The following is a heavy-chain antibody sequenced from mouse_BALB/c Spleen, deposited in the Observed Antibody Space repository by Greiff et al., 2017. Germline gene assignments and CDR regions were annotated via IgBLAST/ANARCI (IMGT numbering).Heavy chain of an antibody. CDR2: ISSGGSYT. Sequence: EVQGVESGGDLVKPGGSLKLSCAASGFTFSSYGMSWVRQTPDKRLEWVATISSGGSYTYYPDSVKGRFTISRDNAKNTLYLQMSSLKSEDTAMYYCARRDTYYAMDYWGQGTSVTVSS. V-gene: IGHV5-6*01. CDR3: ARRDTYYAMDY. CDR1: GFTFSSYG. D-gene: IGHD3-3*01. J-gene: IGHJ4*01.